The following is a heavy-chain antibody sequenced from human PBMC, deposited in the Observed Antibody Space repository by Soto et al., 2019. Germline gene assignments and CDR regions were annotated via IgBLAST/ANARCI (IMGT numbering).Heavy chain of an antibody. J-gene: IGHJ4*02. Sequence: ASVKVSCKASGYTFTSYGISWVRQAPGEGLEWMGWISAYNGNTNYAQKLQGRVTMTTDTSTSTAYMELRSLRSDDTAVYYCARVGSSSWYPSPLWPLDYWGQGTLVTVSS. CDR2: ISAYNGNT. CDR1: GYTFTSYG. D-gene: IGHD6-13*01. CDR3: ARVGSSSWYPSPLWPLDY. V-gene: IGHV1-18*01.